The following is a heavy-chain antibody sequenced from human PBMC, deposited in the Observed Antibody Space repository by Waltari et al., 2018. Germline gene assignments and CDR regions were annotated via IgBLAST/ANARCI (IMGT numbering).Heavy chain of an antibody. J-gene: IGHJ4*02. CDR2: VIPILGIA. V-gene: IGHV1-69*10. Sequence: QVQLVQSGAEVKKPGSSVKVSCKASGGTFSSYAISWVRQAPGQGLEWMGGVIPILGIANDAQKFQGRVPSTADKATSTAYMELSSLRSEDAAVYYCARGVAVAGNHDYWGQGTLVTVSS. CDR1: GGTFSSYA. D-gene: IGHD6-19*01. CDR3: ARGVAVAGNHDY.